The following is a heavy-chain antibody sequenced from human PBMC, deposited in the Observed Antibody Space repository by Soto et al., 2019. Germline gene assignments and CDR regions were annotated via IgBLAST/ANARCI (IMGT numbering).Heavy chain of an antibody. CDR2: ISSSSSYI. D-gene: IGHD3-10*01. Sequence: EVQLVESGGGLVKPGGSLRLSCAASGFTFSSYSMNWVRQAPGKGLEWVSSISSSSSYIYYADSVKGRFTISRDNAKNSLYLQMNSLRAEDTAVYYCARETLWFGELSPDFDYWGQGTLVTVSS. V-gene: IGHV3-21*01. CDR3: ARETLWFGELSPDFDY. CDR1: GFTFSSYS. J-gene: IGHJ4*02.